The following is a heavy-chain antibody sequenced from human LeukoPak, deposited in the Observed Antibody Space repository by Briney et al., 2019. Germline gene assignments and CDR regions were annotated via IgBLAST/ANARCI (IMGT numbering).Heavy chain of an antibody. CDR1: GGSISSYY. CDR3: ARGLTRITMVRGVILSPIPYFDY. Sequence: PSETLSLTCTVSGGSISSYYWSWIRQPPGKGLEWIGYIYYSGSTNYNPSLKSRVTISVDTSKNQSSLKLSSVTAADTAVYYCARGLTRITMVRGVILSPIPYFDYWGQGTLVTVSS. CDR2: IYYSGST. J-gene: IGHJ4*02. D-gene: IGHD3-10*01. V-gene: IGHV4-59*08.